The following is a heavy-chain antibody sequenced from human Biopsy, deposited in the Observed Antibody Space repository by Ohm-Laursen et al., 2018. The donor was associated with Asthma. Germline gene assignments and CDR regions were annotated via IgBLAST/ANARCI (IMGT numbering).Heavy chain of an antibody. D-gene: IGHD1-26*01. CDR2: IRGSGRSA. CDR1: GFNFTTYA. Sequence: GSLRLSCSASGFNFTTYAIAWIRQAPGRGLEWISAIRGSGRSAYYADSVKGQFTIAGDNSKNTVYLQMNSLRAEDTVIYYCAKYSVFYYRGGNDYWGQGIMVSVSS. CDR3: AKYSVFYYRGGNDY. J-gene: IGHJ4*02. V-gene: IGHV3-23*01.